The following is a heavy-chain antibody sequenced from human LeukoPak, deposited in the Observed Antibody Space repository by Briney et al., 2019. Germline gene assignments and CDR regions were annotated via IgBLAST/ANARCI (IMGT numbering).Heavy chain of an antibody. J-gene: IGHJ5*02. Sequence: PSETLSLTCTVSNDSISSGDYYWNWIRQPPGKGLEWIGYIFHRGGTSYNPSLKSRILFSVDTSQNQFSLKLSSVTAADTAVYHCARNLFVPATAIPGWFDPWGQGTLVTVSS. CDR3: ARNLFVPATAIPGWFDP. D-gene: IGHD2-2*02. CDR2: IFHRGGT. V-gene: IGHV4-30-4*01. CDR1: NDSISSGDYY.